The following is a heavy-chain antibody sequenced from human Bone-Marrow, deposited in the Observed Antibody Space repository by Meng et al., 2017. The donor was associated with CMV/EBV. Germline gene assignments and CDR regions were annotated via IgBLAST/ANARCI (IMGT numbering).Heavy chain of an antibody. V-gene: IGHV3-33*06. CDR1: GFTFSYYA. Sequence: GRSLGLSCATSGFTFSYYAMPWVPQAPGKGLEWVAIIWYDASNKYYADSVKGRFTISRDNSKNTLYLQMNSLRAEDTAVYFCAKARSSSWMDYSMDVWGQGTTVTVSS. CDR2: IWYDASNK. D-gene: IGHD6-6*01. J-gene: IGHJ6*02. CDR3: AKARSSSWMDYSMDV.